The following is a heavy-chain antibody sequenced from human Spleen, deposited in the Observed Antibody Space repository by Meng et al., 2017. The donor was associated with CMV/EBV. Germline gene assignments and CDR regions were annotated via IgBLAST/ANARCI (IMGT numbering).Heavy chain of an antibody. CDR2: IYYSGST. D-gene: IGHD3-22*01. CDR1: GGSVSSSSYY. CDR3: ARGYDSSGYDHLYYYYAMDV. Sequence: SETLSLTCTVSGGSVSSSSYYWGWIRQPPGKGLEWIGSIYYSGSTYYNPSLKSRCTISVDTSKNQFSLRLSSVTAADTAVYYCARGYDSSGYDHLYYYYAMDVWGQGTTVTVSS. J-gene: IGHJ6*02. V-gene: IGHV4-39*07.